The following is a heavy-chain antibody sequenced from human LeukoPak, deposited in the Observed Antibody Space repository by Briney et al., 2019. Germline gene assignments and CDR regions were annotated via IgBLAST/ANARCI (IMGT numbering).Heavy chain of an antibody. D-gene: IGHD5-24*01. Sequence: SETLSLTCTVSGGSISSCYWSWIRQPPGKGLEWIGYIYYSGSTKYNPSLKSRVTISVDTSKNQFSLKLRSVTAADTAVYYCARGARAGYNLEPFDYWGQGTLVTVSS. V-gene: IGHV4-59*08. CDR1: GGSISSCY. J-gene: IGHJ4*02. CDR3: ARGARAGYNLEPFDY. CDR2: IYYSGST.